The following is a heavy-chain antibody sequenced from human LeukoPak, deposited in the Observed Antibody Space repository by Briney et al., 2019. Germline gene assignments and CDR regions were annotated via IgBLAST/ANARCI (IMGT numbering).Heavy chain of an antibody. CDR2: IYTSGST. Sequence: SETLSLTCTVSGGSISSGSYYWSWIRQPAGKGLEWIGRIYTSGSTNYNPSLKSRVTISVDTSKNQFSLRLTSVTAADTAVYYCVRDYDSSGSDAFDIWGQGTMVTVSS. CDR1: GGSISSGSYY. J-gene: IGHJ3*02. CDR3: VRDYDSSGSDAFDI. V-gene: IGHV4-61*02. D-gene: IGHD3-22*01.